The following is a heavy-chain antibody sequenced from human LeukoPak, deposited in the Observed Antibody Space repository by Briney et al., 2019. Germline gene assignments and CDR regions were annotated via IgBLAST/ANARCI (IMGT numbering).Heavy chain of an antibody. Sequence: PGGSLRLSCAASGFTFDDYTMHWVRQAAGKGLEWVSLISWDGGSTYYADSVKGRFTISRDNSKNSLYLQMNSLRTEDTALYYCAKDSAAAGTFDYWGQGTLVTVSS. J-gene: IGHJ4*02. CDR2: ISWDGGST. V-gene: IGHV3-43*01. CDR3: AKDSAAAGTFDY. CDR1: GFTFDDYT. D-gene: IGHD6-13*01.